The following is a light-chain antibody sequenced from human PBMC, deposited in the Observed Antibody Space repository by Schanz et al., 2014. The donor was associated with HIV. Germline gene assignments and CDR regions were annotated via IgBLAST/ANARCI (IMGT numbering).Light chain of an antibody. CDR2: RNN. V-gene: IGLV1-47*01. CDR1: SSNIGSNY. Sequence: QSVLPQPPSASGTPGQRVTISCSGSSSNIGSNYVYWYQHLPGTAPKLLIYRNNQRPSGVPDRFSASKSGTSASLAISGLRSEDEASYYCSTWDDSLSGRLFGGGTKVTVL. J-gene: IGLJ2*01. CDR3: STWDDSLSGRL.